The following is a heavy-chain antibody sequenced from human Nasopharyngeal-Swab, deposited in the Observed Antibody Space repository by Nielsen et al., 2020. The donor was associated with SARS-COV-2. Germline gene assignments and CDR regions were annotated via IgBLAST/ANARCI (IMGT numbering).Heavy chain of an antibody. J-gene: IGHJ6*03. D-gene: IGHD1-26*01. CDR1: GYTPTELS. V-gene: IGHV1-24*01. CDR2: FDPEDGET. CDR3: ATTLPDGGSYFKGYYYYYMDV. Sequence: ASVKGSCKVSGYTPTELSMHWVREGPGKGLGWMGGFDPEDGETIYAQKFQGRVTMTEDTSTHTAYMELSSLRSEDTAVYYCATTLPDGGSYFKGYYYYYMDVWGKGTTVTVSS.